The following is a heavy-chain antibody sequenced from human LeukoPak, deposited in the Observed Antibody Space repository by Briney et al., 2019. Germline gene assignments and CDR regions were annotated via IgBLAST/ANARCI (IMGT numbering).Heavy chain of an antibody. Sequence: SETLSLTCTVSGGSISSYYWSWTRQPPGGALEWIGYIAYSESTNYNPSRKSRVPISVDTSKNQFSLTQSSVTAPDTAVYYWARVRKDGSSTSCYQSFDYWGQGTLVTVSS. V-gene: IGHV4-59*01. CDR3: ARVRKDGSSTSCYQSFDY. D-gene: IGHD2-2*01. CDR1: GGSISSYY. J-gene: IGHJ4*02. CDR2: IAYSEST.